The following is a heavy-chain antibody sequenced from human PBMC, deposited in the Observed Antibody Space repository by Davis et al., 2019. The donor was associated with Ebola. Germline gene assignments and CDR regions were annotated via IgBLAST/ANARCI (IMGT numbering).Heavy chain of an antibody. Sequence: GSLRLSCTVSGGSVSSGSYYWSWIRQPPGKGLEWIGEINHSGSTNYNPSLKSRVTISVDTSKKQFSLKLNSVTAADTAIYYCARGEYSGYGNFDYWGQGTLVTVSS. V-gene: IGHV4-61*01. CDR3: ARGEYSGYGNFDY. D-gene: IGHD5-12*01. CDR1: GGSVSSGSYY. CDR2: INHSGST. J-gene: IGHJ4*02.